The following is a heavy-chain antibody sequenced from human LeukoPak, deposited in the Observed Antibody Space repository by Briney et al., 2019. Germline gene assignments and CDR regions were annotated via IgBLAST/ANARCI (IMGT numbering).Heavy chain of an antibody. CDR1: GFTFSSYA. CDR3: ARVSPPCYYGMDV. V-gene: IGHV3-66*01. J-gene: IGHJ6*02. CDR2: IYSGGST. Sequence: GGSLRLSCAASGFTFSSYAMSWVRQAPGKGLEWVSVIYSGGSTYYADSVKGRFTISRDNSKNTLYLQMNSLRAEDTAVYYCARVSPPCYYGMDVWGQGTTVTVSS.